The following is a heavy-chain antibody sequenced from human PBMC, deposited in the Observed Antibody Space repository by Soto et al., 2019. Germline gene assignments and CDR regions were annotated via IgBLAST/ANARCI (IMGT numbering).Heavy chain of an antibody. D-gene: IGHD4-17*01. Sequence: EVQLLESGGGLVQPGGSLRLSCAASGFTFSSYAMSWVRQAPGKGLGWVSAISGSGGSTYYADSVKGRFTISRDNSKNTLYLQMNSLRAEDTAVYYCAKAHQEYGDYGGHYYYYYGMDVWGQGTTVTVSS. J-gene: IGHJ6*02. CDR2: ISGSGGST. CDR1: GFTFSSYA. V-gene: IGHV3-23*01. CDR3: AKAHQEYGDYGGHYYYYYGMDV.